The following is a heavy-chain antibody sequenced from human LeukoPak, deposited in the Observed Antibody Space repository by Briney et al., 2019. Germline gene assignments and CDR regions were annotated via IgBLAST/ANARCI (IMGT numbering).Heavy chain of an antibody. D-gene: IGHD2-2*01. CDR1: GGSISSSSYY. V-gene: IGHV4-39*01. J-gene: IGHJ4*02. CDR3: ARQLGYCSSTSCYADKVDY. Sequence: SETLSLTCTVSGGSISSSSYYWGWVRQPPGRGLGWNGSIYLSGSTYYNPSLKRRITISVDTPKNQFSLKLSCVSAADTAVYYCARQLGYCSSTSCYADKVDYWGQGTLGTVSS. CDR2: IYLSGST.